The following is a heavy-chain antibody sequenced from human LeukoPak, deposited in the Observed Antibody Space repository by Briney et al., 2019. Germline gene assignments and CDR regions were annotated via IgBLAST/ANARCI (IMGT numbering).Heavy chain of an antibody. V-gene: IGHV3-30*04. J-gene: IGHJ4*02. CDR1: GFTFSSYA. CDR2: ISYDGSNK. Sequence: GGFLRLSCAASGFTFSSYAMHWVRQAPGKGLEWVAVISYDGSNKYYADSVKGRSTISRDNSKNTLYLQMNSLRAEDTAVYYCASARLAVATDYWGQGTLVTVSS. D-gene: IGHD6-19*01. CDR3: ASARLAVATDY.